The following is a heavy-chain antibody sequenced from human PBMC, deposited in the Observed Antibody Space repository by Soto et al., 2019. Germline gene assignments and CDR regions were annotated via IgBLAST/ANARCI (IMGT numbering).Heavy chain of an antibody. CDR3: ARGGIVVVPAALNYGMDV. D-gene: IGHD2-2*01. V-gene: IGHV4-34*01. CDR2: INHSGST. J-gene: IGHJ6*02. CDR1: GGSLSGYY. Sequence: SETLSLTCAVYGGSLSGYYWSWIRQPPGKGLEWIGEINHSGSTNYNPSLKSRVTISVDTSKNQFSLKLSSVTAADTAVYYCARGGIVVVPAALNYGMDVWGQGTTVTVSS.